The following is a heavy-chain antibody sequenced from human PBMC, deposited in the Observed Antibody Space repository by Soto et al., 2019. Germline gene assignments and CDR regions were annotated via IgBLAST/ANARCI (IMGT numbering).Heavy chain of an antibody. CDR1: GFTFRSFG. J-gene: IGHJ5*02. D-gene: IGHD1-26*01. CDR3: AREEGLLNWFAP. V-gene: IGHV3-48*01. Sequence: GGSLRLSCEASGFTFRSFGMHWVRQAPGKGLEWVSYISSSSSTIYYADSVKGRFTISRDNAKNSLYLQMNSLRAEDTAVYYCAREEGLLNWFAPWVQGTLVTVSS. CDR2: ISSSSSTI.